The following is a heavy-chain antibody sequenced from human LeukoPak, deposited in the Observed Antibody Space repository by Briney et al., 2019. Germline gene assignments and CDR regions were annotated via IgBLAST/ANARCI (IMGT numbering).Heavy chain of an antibody. J-gene: IGHJ5*01. D-gene: IGHD3-22*01. V-gene: IGHV3-66*01. CDR2: IYSGGST. Sequence: PGGSLRLSCAASGFIVSSNYMSWVRQAPGKGLEWVSVIYSGGSTYYADSVKGRFTISRDNSKNTLYLQVNSLRAEDTAVYYCARDPTYYYASSGYYYDSWGQGTLVTVSS. CDR1: GFIVSSNY. CDR3: ARDPTYYYASSGYYYDS.